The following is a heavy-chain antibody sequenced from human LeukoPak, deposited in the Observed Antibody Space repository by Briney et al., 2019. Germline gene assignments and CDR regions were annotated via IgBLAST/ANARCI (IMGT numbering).Heavy chain of an antibody. CDR1: GYTFTSYG. D-gene: IGHD3-9*01. CDR3: ARVCGTYDILTGYYYYMDV. J-gene: IGHJ6*03. Sequence: GASVKGSCKASGYTFTSYGISWVRQAPGQGLEWMGWISAYNGNTNYAQKLQGRVTMATDTSTSTAYMELRSLRSDDTAVYYCARVCGTYDILTGYYYYMDVWGKGTTVTVSS. V-gene: IGHV1-18*01. CDR2: ISAYNGNT.